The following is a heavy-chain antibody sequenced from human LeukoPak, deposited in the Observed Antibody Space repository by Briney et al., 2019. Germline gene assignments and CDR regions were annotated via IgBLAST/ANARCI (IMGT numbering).Heavy chain of an antibody. V-gene: IGHV3-23*01. CDR2: ISSSGGST. Sequence: PGGSLRLSCAASGITFSSYAMSWVRQAPGKGLEWVSAISSSGGSTYYADSVKGRFTISRDNSKNTLYLQMNSLRAEDTAVYYCAKVITAQSRFDSWGQGTLVTVSS. J-gene: IGHJ5*01. CDR1: GITFSSYA. D-gene: IGHD3-16*02. CDR3: AKVITAQSRFDS.